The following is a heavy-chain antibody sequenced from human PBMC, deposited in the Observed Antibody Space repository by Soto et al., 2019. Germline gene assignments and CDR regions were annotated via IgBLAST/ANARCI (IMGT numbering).Heavy chain of an antibody. CDR1: GYTLTGDF. CDR2: FNPSGGST. CDR3: ARLQGAGTPYFDY. D-gene: IGHD6-13*01. V-gene: IGHV1-46*01. Sequence: APLKCSRKTFGYTLTGDFMRWRRQAHGQGFEWMGIFNPSGGSTSYAQKFQGRVTMTRDMSTSTVYMELSSLRSEDTAVYYCARLQGAGTPYFDYWGQGTLVTVSS. J-gene: IGHJ4*02.